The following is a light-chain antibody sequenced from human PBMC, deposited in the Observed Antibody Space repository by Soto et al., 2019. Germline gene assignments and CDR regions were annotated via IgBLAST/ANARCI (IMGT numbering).Light chain of an antibody. Sequence: QSALTQPGSVSGSPGQSITISCTGTSSDIGGYNYVSWYQQHPGKAPKLMIYEVTNRPSGVSTRFSGSKSGNTASLTISGLQAEDDADYYCCSFTRGNTAYVFVTGTKLTVL. V-gene: IGLV2-14*01. CDR3: CSFTRGNTAYV. CDR2: EVT. CDR1: SSDIGGYNY. J-gene: IGLJ1*01.